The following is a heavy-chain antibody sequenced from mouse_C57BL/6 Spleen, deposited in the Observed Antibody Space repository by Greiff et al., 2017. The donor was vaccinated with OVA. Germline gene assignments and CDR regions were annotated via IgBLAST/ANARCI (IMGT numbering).Heavy chain of an antibody. V-gene: IGHV6-3*01. CDR3: TGSIYYYGSRYYFDY. CDR2: IRLKSDNYAT. CDR1: GFTFSNYW. D-gene: IGHD1-1*01. J-gene: IGHJ2*01. Sequence: DVQLVESGGGLVQPGGSMKLSCVASGFTFSNYWMNWVRQSPEQGLEWVAQIRLKSDNYATHYAVSVKGRLTISRAASKSSVYLQINNLRTADTGMYYCTGSIYYYGSRYYFDYWGQGTTLTVSS.